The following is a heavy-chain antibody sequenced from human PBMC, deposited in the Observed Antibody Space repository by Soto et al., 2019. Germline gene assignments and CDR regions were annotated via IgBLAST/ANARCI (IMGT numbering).Heavy chain of an antibody. CDR2: ISYDGSNK. Sequence: QVQLVESGGGVVQPGRSLRLSCAASGFTFSSYAMHWVRQAPGKGLEWVAVISYDGSNKYYADSVKGRFTISRDNSKNTLYLQMNSPRAEDTAVYYCARDQAVAGTSPPFDYWGQGTLVTVSS. D-gene: IGHD6-19*01. V-gene: IGHV3-30-3*01. CDR3: ARDQAVAGTSPPFDY. J-gene: IGHJ4*02. CDR1: GFTFSSYA.